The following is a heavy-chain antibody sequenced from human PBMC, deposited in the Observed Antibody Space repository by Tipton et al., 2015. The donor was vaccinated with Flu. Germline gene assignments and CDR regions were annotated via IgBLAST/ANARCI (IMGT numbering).Heavy chain of an antibody. CDR3: ARDKGGGTYTFDV. CDR2: IYPAGGGI. CDR1: GYTFTSYD. V-gene: IGHV1-46*01. J-gene: IGHJ3*01. Sequence: QLVQSGAEVKKSGASVKVSCKASGYTFTSYDIIWVRQATGQGLEWMGIIYPAGGGISYAQKFQGRVIMTRDRSTGTVHMELSTLRSDDTAMYYCARDKGGGTYTFDVWGQGTMVTVSS. D-gene: IGHD1-1*01.